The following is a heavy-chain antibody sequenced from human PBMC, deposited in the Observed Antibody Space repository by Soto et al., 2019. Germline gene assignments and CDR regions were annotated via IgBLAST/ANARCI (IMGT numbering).Heavy chain of an antibody. D-gene: IGHD5-18*01. CDR2: ISAYNGNT. Sequence: QVQLVQSGAEVKKPGASVKVSCKASGYTFTSYGISWVRQAPGQGPERMGWISAYNGNTNYAQKLQGRVTMTTDTSTRTAYMELRSLRSDDTAVYYCARAAPGVQLWPPSDYWGQGTLVTVSS. J-gene: IGHJ4*02. CDR1: GYTFTSYG. V-gene: IGHV1-18*04. CDR3: ARAAPGVQLWPPSDY.